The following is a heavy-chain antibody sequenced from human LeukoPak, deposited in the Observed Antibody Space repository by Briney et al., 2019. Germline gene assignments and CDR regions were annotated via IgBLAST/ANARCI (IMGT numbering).Heavy chain of an antibody. D-gene: IGHD3-3*01. CDR2: IKPDGSEK. CDR1: GFTFSSSG. J-gene: IGHJ4*02. CDR3: ARDRSRSVY. V-gene: IGHV3-7*01. Sequence: GGSLRLSCTASGFTFSSSGLHWVRQAPDKGLEWVANIKPDGSEKYYVDSVTGRFTISRDNAKNSLYLQMNSLRAEDTAVYYCARDRSRSVYWGQGTLVTVSS.